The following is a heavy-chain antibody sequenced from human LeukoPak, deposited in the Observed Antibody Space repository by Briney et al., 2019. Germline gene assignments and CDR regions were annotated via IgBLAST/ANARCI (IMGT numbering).Heavy chain of an antibody. CDR2: IYNSGTI. V-gene: IGHV4-4*07. CDR3: ARDTYSNYGNWLVP. CDR1: RGSISGYY. Sequence: SETLSLTCIVPRGSISGYYWSAIRQPAGKGLEWIGHIYNSGTINYNPSLKSRVTMSVDTSKNHFSMKLRSVTAADTAVYYCARDTYSNYGNWLVPWGQGTRVTVSS. J-gene: IGHJ5*02. D-gene: IGHD4-11*01.